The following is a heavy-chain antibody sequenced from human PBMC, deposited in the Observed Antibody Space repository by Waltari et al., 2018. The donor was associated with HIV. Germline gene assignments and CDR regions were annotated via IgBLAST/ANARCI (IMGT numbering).Heavy chain of an antibody. CDR1: GFTFSSYT. CDR3: ARGVVAAATPPFGY. J-gene: IGHJ4*02. V-gene: IGHV3-21*01. D-gene: IGHD2-15*01. CDR2: ISSSSTYI. Sequence: EVQLVESGGGLVKPGGSLRLSCAASGFTFSSYTMNWVRQAPGKGLECVSSISSSSTYIYYADSVKGRVTISRDNAKNSLYLQMNSLRAEDTAVYFCARGVVAAATPPFGYWGQGTLVTVSS.